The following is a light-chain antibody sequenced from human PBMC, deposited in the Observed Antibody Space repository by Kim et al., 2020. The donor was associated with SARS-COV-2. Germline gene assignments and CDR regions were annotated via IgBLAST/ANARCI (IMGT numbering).Light chain of an antibody. CDR1: SGSLSRDF. Sequence: TVIIPCPRNSGSLSRDFVQWFQQRPGSSSTTVIYGDHVRPSGVPDRFSGFVDSSSNSASLTISGLKTEDEADYYCQSFHDNAWVFGGGTQLTVL. J-gene: IGLJ3*02. CDR3: QSFHDNAWV. V-gene: IGLV6-57*01. CDR2: GDH.